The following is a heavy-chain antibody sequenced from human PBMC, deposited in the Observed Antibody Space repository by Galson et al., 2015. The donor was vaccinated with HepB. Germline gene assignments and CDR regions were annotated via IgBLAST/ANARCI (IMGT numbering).Heavy chain of an antibody. J-gene: IGHJ3*02. CDR2: ISSNGGST. CDR3: VKGPWNDPRDAFDI. CDR1: GFTFSSYA. D-gene: IGHD1-1*01. V-gene: IGHV3-64D*06. Sequence: SLRLSCAASGFTFSSYAMHWVRQAPGKGLEYVSAISSNGGSTYYADSVKGRFTISRDNSKNTLYLQMSSLRAEDTAVYYCVKGPWNDPRDAFDIWGQGTMVTVSS.